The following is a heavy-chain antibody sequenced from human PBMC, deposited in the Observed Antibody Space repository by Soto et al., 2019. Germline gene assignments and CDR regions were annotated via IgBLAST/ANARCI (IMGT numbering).Heavy chain of an antibody. V-gene: IGHV1-8*01. J-gene: IGHJ6*02. CDR1: GYTFVDFG. CDR3: GYGMDV. Sequence: RASGYTFVDFGGRRIRQDKGQGLEWRGWMNPNSGNTGYAQKFQGRVTMTRNTSISTAYMELSSLRSEDTAVYYCGYGMDVWGQGTTVTVSS. CDR2: MNPNSGNT.